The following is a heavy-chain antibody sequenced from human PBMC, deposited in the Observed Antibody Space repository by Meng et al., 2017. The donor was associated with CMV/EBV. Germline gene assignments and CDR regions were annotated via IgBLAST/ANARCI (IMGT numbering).Heavy chain of an antibody. V-gene: IGHV1-69*05. J-gene: IGHJ4*02. CDR1: GGNFSSYA. D-gene: IGHD5-24*01. CDR3: ARDRDGYNLYYFDY. Sequence: SGGNFSSYAISWVRQAPGQGLEWMGGIIPIFGTANYAQKFQGRVTITTDESTSTAYMELSSLRSEDTAVYYCARDRDGYNLYYFDYWGQGTLVTVSS. CDR2: IIPIFGTA.